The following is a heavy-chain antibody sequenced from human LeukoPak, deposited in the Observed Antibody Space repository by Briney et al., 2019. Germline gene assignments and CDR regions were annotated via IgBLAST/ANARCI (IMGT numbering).Heavy chain of an antibody. CDR1: GFTFSSYA. Sequence: PGGSLRLSCAASGFTFSSYAMHWVRQAPGKGLEWVAVISYDGSNKYYADSVKGRFTISIDNSKNTLYLQMNSLRVEDTAVYYCARDQGPIVGASGEDYWGQGTLVTVSS. CDR3: ARDQGPIVGASGEDY. V-gene: IGHV3-30-3*01. J-gene: IGHJ4*02. CDR2: ISYDGSNK. D-gene: IGHD1-26*01.